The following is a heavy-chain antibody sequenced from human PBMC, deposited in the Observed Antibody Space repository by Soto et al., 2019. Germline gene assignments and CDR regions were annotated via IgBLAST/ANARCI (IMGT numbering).Heavy chain of an antibody. V-gene: IGHV3-33*01. Sequence: QVQLVESGGGVVQPGRSLRLSCAASGFTFSSYGMHWVRQAPGKGLEWVAVIWYDGSNKYYADSVKGRFTISRDNSKNTLYLQMNSLRAEDTAVYYCARVEEWLVPPGEYYYYYYGMDVWGQGTTVTVSS. CDR1: GFTFSSYG. J-gene: IGHJ6*02. CDR3: ARVEEWLVPPGEYYYYYYGMDV. D-gene: IGHD6-19*01. CDR2: IWYDGSNK.